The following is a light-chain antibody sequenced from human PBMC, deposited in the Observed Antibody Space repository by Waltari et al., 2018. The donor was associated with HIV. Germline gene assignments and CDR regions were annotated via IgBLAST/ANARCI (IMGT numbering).Light chain of an antibody. Sequence: DIQMTQSPSSLSASVGDRVTITCQASQDISNYLNWYQQKPGKAPKPLIYDASNLETGVPSRFSGSGAGTDVTFTISSLQPEDIATYYCQQYDNLPLTFGGGTKVEIK. CDR3: QQYDNLPLT. CDR2: DAS. V-gene: IGKV1-33*01. J-gene: IGKJ4*01. CDR1: QDISNY.